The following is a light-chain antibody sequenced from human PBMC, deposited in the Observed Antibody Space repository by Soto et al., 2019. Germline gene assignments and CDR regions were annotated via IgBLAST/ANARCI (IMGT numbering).Light chain of an antibody. CDR3: AAWDDSLNGVL. CDR1: SSNIGRNT. CDR2: SND. Sequence: SVLTQPPSASETPGQRVTISCSGSSSNIGRNTVNWFQHLPGTAPKLLIYSNDQRPSGVPDRFSGSKSGTSASLAISGLQSEDESNYYCAAWDDSLNGVLFGGGTKVTVL. J-gene: IGLJ2*01. V-gene: IGLV1-44*01.